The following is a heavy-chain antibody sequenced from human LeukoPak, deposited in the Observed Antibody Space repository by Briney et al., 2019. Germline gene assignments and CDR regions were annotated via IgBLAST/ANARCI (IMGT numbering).Heavy chain of an antibody. CDR2: ISAYNGNT. CDR3: ARDPVDIVVVVAAKHYYYGMDV. V-gene: IGHV1-18*01. CDR1: GYTFTSYG. Sequence: GASVKVSCKASGYTFTSYGISWVRQAPGQGLEWMGWISAYNGNTNYAQKLRGRVTMTTDTSTSTAYMELRSLRSDDTAVYYCARDPVDIVVVVAAKHYYYGMDVWGQGTTVTVSS. J-gene: IGHJ6*02. D-gene: IGHD2-15*01.